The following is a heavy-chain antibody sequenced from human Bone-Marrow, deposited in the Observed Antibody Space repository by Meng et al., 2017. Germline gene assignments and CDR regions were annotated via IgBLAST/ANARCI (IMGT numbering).Heavy chain of an antibody. CDR3: AREVSPYYYGSGSENWFDP. Sequence: GQRQEAGPGLVRPSETLSLPCTVSGGSVSSGSYYWSWIRQPPGKGLEWIGYIYYSGSTNYNPSLKSRVTISVDTSKNQFSLKLSSVTAADTAVYYCAREVSPYYYGSGSENWFDPWGQGTLVTVSS. V-gene: IGHV4-61*01. J-gene: IGHJ5*02. CDR1: GGSVSSGSYY. CDR2: IYYSGST. D-gene: IGHD3-10*01.